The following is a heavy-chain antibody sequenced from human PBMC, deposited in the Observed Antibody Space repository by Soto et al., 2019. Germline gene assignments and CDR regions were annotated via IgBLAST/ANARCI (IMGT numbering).Heavy chain of an antibody. Sequence: EVQLVETGGGLIQPGGSLRLSCAASGFTVSSNYMSWVRQAPGKGLEWVSVIYSGGSTYYADSVKGRFTISRDNSKNTLYLPMNSLRAEDTAVYYCASEQGRGNWIYFDNWCDPWCQGTLLTVSS. D-gene: IGHD1-7*01. CDR1: GFTVSSNY. V-gene: IGHV3-53*02. J-gene: IGHJ5*02. CDR2: IYSGGST. CDR3: ASEQGRGNWIYFDNWCDP.